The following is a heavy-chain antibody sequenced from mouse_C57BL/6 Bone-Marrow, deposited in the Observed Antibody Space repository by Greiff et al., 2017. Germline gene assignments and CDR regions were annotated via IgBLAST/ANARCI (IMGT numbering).Heavy chain of an antibody. J-gene: IGHJ4*01. CDR2: IYPRDGST. D-gene: IGHD2-5*01. CDR3: ARWGYSKPYARDY. V-gene: IGHV1-78*01. Sequence: VQLQQSDAELVKPGASVKISCKVSGYIFTDHTIHWMKQRPEQGLEWIGYIYPRDGSTKYNEKFKGKATLTADKSSSTAYMQLNSLTSEDSAVYFCARWGYSKPYARDYWGQGTSVTVSS. CDR1: GYIFTDHT.